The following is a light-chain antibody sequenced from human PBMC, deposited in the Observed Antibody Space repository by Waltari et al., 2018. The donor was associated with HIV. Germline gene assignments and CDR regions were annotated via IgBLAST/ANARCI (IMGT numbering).Light chain of an antibody. CDR3: QQRSNWLSLS. Sequence: EIVLTQSPATLSLSPGERATLSCRASQSVSTYLAWYQQRPGQAPRLLIYGASNRPTGIPVRFSGSGSGTDFTLTISSLEPEDFAVYYCQQRSNWLSLSFGGGTKVEIK. V-gene: IGKV3-11*01. CDR1: QSVSTY. CDR2: GAS. J-gene: IGKJ4*01.